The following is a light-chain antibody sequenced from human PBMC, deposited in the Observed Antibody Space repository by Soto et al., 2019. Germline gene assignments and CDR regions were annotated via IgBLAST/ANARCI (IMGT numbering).Light chain of an antibody. CDR1: QDINNY. Sequence: DIQMTQSPSSLSASVGDRVTITCRASQDINNYLAWYQHKPGKVPKPLIYAASTLRSGVPSRFSGSGSGTDFTLAISSLQPEDVATYYCQNYNTVPPVTFGPGTKVDV. CDR2: AAS. J-gene: IGKJ3*01. CDR3: QNYNTVPPVT. V-gene: IGKV1-27*01.